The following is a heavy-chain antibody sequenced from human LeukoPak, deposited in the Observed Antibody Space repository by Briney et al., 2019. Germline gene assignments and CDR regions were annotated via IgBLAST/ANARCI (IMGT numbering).Heavy chain of an antibody. V-gene: IGHV4-34*01. CDR2: IDQSGTT. J-gene: IGHJ4*02. CDR3: ARGRTTGDY. CDR1: GGSFSGYY. Sequence: SETLSLTCVVYGGSFSGYYWSWIRQPPGKGLEWIGEIDQSGTTNYNPSLKSRVSISVDTSKKQFSLTLTSMTAADTAVYYCARGRTTGDYWGQGTLVTVSS. D-gene: IGHD1-1*01.